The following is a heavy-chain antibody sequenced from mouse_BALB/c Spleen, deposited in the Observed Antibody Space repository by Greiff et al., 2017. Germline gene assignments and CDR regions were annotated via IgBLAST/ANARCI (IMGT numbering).Heavy chain of an antibody. J-gene: IGHJ4*01. Sequence: QVQLQQSGSVLVRPGASVKLSCKASGYTFTSSWMHWAKQRPGQGLEWIGEIHPNSGNTNYNEKFKGKATLTVDTSSSTAYVDLSSLTSEDSAVYYCARSGNYNYAMDYWGQGTSVTVSS. V-gene: IGHV1S130*01. CDR2: IHPNSGNT. D-gene: IGHD2-1*01. CDR1: GYTFTSSW. CDR3: ARSGNYNYAMDY.